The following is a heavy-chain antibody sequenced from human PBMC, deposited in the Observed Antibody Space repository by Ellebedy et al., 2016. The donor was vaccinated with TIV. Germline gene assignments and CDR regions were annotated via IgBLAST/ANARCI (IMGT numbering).Heavy chain of an antibody. CDR2: VNQRRTT. CDR3: ARMRGVAGPRWFDP. CDR1: GGSFNNDH. V-gene: IGHV4-59*08. J-gene: IGHJ5*02. D-gene: IGHD3-10*01. Sequence: MPGGSLRLSCLVSGGSFNNDHWSWIRQSPGKGLEWIGYVNQRRTTKYNASLRSRVTISIATSKNQFSLTVTSVTAADTAVSLCARMRGVAGPRWFDPWGPGTQVIVSS.